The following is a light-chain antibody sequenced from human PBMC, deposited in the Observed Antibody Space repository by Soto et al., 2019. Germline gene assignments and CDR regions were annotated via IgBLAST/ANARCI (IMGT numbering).Light chain of an antibody. V-gene: IGKV1-5*03. CDR2: KAS. CDR1: ESMSGW. J-gene: IGKJ1*01. CDR3: QQYNSYPRT. Sequence: DIQMTQSPSTLSASVGDRVTITCRASESMSGWLAWYQQKPGKAPKLVIFKASTLESGVPSRFSGSGSGTEFTLSISSLQPDDFATDYCQQYNSYPRTFGQGTKVEIK.